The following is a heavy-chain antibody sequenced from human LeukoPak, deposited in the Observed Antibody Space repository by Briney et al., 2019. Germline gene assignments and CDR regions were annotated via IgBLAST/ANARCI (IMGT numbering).Heavy chain of an antibody. V-gene: IGHV7-4-1*02. J-gene: IGHJ4*02. CDR1: GYTFTHYA. CDR3: ARVLGSSSWFALAY. CDR2: INTNTGIP. Sequence: ASVKVSCKTSGYTFTHYAMNWVRQAPGQGLEWMGWINTNTGIPTYAQGFTGRFVFSVDTSVGTAYLRISSLEAEDSAVYYCARVLGSSSWFALAYWGQGSLVTVSS. D-gene: IGHD6-13*01.